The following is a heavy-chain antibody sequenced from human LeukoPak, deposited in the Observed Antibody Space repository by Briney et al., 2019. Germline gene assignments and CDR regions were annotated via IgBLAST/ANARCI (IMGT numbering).Heavy chain of an antibody. CDR3: ARDRYSGYDLADY. D-gene: IGHD5-12*01. V-gene: IGHV3-21*01. CDR1: GFTFSSYS. J-gene: IGHJ4*02. Sequence: PGGSLRLSCAASGFTFSSYSMNWVRQAPGKGLEWVSSISSSSSYVYYADSVKGRFTISRDNAKNSLYLQMNSLRAEDTAVYYCARDRYSGYDLADYWGQGTLVTVSS. CDR2: ISSSSSYV.